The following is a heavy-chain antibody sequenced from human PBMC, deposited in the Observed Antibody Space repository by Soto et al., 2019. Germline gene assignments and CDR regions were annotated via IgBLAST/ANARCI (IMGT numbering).Heavy chain of an antibody. CDR1: GGSLSGYY. J-gene: IGHJ4*02. CDR3: ARGQEGVVATH. D-gene: IGHD5-12*01. V-gene: IGHV4-34*01. CDR2: VKDGGHT. Sequence: QVQLHQWGAGQLKPSETLSLNCAVTGGSLSGYYWSWIRQPRGKGLEWIGEVKDGGHTNYSPSLRGRVTISSDTSNNQFSLRLNSVTAADTGVYYCARGQEGVVATHWDQGSLVTVSS.